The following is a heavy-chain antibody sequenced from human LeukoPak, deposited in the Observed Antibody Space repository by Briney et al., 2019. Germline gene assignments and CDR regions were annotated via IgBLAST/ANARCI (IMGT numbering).Heavy chain of an antibody. J-gene: IGHJ4*02. D-gene: IGHD5-18*01. V-gene: IGHV1-69*05. CDR1: GGTFSSYA. CDR2: IIPIFGTA. Sequence: SVKVSCKASGGTFSSYAISWVRQAPGQGLEWMGGIIPIFGTANYAQKFQGRVTITTDESTSTAYMELSSLRSEDTAVYYCATQRGYSYGYAGFDYWGQGTLVTVSS. CDR3: ATQRGYSYGYAGFDY.